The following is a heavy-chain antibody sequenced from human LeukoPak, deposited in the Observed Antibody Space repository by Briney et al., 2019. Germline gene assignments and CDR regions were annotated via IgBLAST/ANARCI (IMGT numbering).Heavy chain of an antibody. J-gene: IGHJ6*02. CDR1: GFTFSSYW. CDR3: VRGGGLDV. V-gene: IGHV3-7*03. D-gene: IGHD3-16*01. Sequence: GGSLRLSCAASGFTFSSYWMNWARQAPGKGLEWVASINHNGNVNYYVDSVKGRLTISRDNAKNSLYLQMSNLRAEDTAVYFCVRGGGLDVWGQGATVTVSS. CDR2: INHNGNVN.